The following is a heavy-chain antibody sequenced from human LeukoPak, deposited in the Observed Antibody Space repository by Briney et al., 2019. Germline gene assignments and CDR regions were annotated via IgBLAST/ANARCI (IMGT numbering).Heavy chain of an antibody. D-gene: IGHD3-10*01. V-gene: IGHV3-23*01. CDR1: GFTFSSYG. CDR2: ISGSGGST. CDR3: AKDLWFGELNY. Sequence: HSGGSLRLSCAASGFTFSSYGMSWVRQAPGKGLEWVSAISGSGGSTYYADSVKGRFTISRDNSKNTLYLQMNSLRAEDTAVYYCAKDLWFGELNYWGQGTLVTVSS. J-gene: IGHJ4*02.